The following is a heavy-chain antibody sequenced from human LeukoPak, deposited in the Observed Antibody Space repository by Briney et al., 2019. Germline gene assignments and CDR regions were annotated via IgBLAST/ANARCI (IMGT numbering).Heavy chain of an antibody. Sequence: PGGSLRLSCAASGFIFSNYSMNWVRQAPGKGLEWVSSISSSSSYIFYADSVKGRFTISRDNAKNTLYLQMNSLRAEDTAVYYCASPASYYYDEDYWGQGTLVTVSS. V-gene: IGHV3-21*01. CDR2: ISSSSSYI. D-gene: IGHD3-22*01. CDR1: GFIFSNYS. J-gene: IGHJ4*02. CDR3: ASPASYYYDEDY.